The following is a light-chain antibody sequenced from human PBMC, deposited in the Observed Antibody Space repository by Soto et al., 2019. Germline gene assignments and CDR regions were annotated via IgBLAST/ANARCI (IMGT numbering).Light chain of an antibody. V-gene: IGLV2-14*03. CDR2: DVS. J-gene: IGLJ1*01. Sequence: QSVLTQPASVSGSPGQSITISCTGTSSDVGGYNYVSWYQQHPGKAPKLMIYDVSNRPSGVSNCFSGSKSGNTASLTISWLQAEDDADYYCSSYTGSSTTYVFGTGTKVTVL. CDR3: SSYTGSSTTYV. CDR1: SSDVGGYNY.